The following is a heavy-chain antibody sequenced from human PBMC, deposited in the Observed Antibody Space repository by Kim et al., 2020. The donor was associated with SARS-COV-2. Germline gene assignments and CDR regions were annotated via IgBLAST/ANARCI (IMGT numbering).Heavy chain of an antibody. CDR3: AREQRYYYGSGRHESRRYYYYGMDV. CDR1: GFTFSDHY. Sequence: GGSLRLSCAASGFTFSDHYMDWVRQAPGKGLEWVGRTRNKANSYTTEYAASVKGRFTISRDDSKNSLYLQMNSLKTEDTAVYYCAREQRYYYGSGRHESRRYYYYGMDVWGQGTTVTVSS. J-gene: IGHJ6*02. D-gene: IGHD3-10*01. V-gene: IGHV3-72*01. CDR2: TRNKANSYTT.